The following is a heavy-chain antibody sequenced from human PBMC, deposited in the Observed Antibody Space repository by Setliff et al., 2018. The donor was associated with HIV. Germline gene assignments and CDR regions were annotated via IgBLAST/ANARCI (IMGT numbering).Heavy chain of an antibody. D-gene: IGHD2-15*01. CDR3: AATYCRGGGRDCPQMYDY. CDR1: GGSISSGGYY. V-gene: IGHV4-31*03. CDR2: ISYSGST. Sequence: PSETLSLTCTVSGGSISSGGYYWTWIRQHPGKGLEWIGYISYSGSTYYNPSLKSRGTISVDTSKKQFSLKLNSVTAADSAIYYCAATYCRGGGRDCPQMYDYWGQGSLVTVSS. J-gene: IGHJ4*02.